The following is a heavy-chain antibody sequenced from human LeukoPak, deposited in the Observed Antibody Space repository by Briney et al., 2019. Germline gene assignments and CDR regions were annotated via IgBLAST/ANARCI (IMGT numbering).Heavy chain of an antibody. Sequence: ASVKVSCKASGYTFTGYYMHWVRQAPGQGLEWMGWINPNSGGTNYAQKFQGRVTMTRDTSISTAYMELSRLRSDDTAVYYCAAVPAAIGRSLDYWGQGTLVTVSS. CDR2: INPNSGGT. J-gene: IGHJ4*02. D-gene: IGHD2-2*02. CDR3: AAVPAAIGRSLDY. CDR1: GYTFTGYY. V-gene: IGHV1-2*02.